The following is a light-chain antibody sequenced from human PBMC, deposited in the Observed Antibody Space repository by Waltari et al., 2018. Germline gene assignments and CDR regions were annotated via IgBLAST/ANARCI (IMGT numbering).Light chain of an antibody. J-gene: IGKJ2*01. CDR2: EVS. Sequence: EIVMAQTPLSLSVTPGLPASTSCKSSQSLLFSDGKTYLFWFLQKQGQPPKLLIYEVSNRFSGVPIRFSGSGSGTDFTLKISRVEAEDVGIYYCMQSIQLPRTFGQGTKLEIK. V-gene: IGKV2D-29*01. CDR3: MQSIQLPRT. CDR1: QSLLFSDGKTY.